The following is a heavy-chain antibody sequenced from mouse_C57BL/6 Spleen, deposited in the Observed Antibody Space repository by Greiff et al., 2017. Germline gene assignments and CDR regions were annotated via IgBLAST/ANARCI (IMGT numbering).Heavy chain of an antibody. CDR2: IDPETGGT. V-gene: IGHV1-15*01. D-gene: IGHD1-1*01. CDR3: TRCPVPGTTTVVAGY. J-gene: IGHJ2*01. CDR1: GYTFTDYE. Sequence: QVQLQQSGAELVRPGASVPLSCKASGYTFTDYEMHWVKQTPVHGLAWIGAIDPETGGTAYNQKFKGKAILTADKSSGTAYMELRSLTSEDSAVYYCTRCPVPGTTTVVAGYWGQGTTLTVSS.